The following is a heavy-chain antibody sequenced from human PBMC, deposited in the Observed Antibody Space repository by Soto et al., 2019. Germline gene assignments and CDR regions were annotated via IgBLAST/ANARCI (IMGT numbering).Heavy chain of an antibody. V-gene: IGHV3-30-3*01. Sequence: QVQLVESGGGVVQPGRSLRLSCAASGFTFSDYSLHWVRQAPGKGLEWVAVISYDGNNKYYADSVKGRFTMSRDISKNTVYLQMNGLRAEDTALYYCARPDGRDCSRTTCYDWIDDWGQGTLVTVSS. D-gene: IGHD2-2*01. CDR3: ARPDGRDCSRTTCYDWIDD. CDR1: GFTFSDYS. J-gene: IGHJ4*02. CDR2: ISYDGNNK.